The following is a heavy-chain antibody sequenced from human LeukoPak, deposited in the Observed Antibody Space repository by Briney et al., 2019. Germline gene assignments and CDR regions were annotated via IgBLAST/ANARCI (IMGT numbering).Heavy chain of an antibody. CDR3: ARDASAGIVGATGPDY. J-gene: IGHJ4*02. V-gene: IGHV1-69*06. CDR2: VIPIFGTA. D-gene: IGHD1-26*01. Sequence: GASVKVSCKASGGTFSSYAISWVRQAPGQGLEWMGGVIPIFGTANYAQKFQGRVTITADKSTSTAYMELRSLRSDDTAVYYCARDASAGIVGATGPDYWGQGTLVTVSS. CDR1: GGTFSSYA.